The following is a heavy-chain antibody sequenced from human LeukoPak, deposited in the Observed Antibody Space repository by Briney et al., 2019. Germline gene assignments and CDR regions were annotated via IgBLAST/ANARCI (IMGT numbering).Heavy chain of an antibody. V-gene: IGHV4-59*12. J-gene: IGHJ5*02. Sequence: SETLSLTCTVSGGSISSYYWSWIRQPPGKGLEWIGYMYYSGSTKYNPSLKSRVTISVDTSKNQFSLKLSSVTAADTAVYYCARARKSYYGSGSYYNWFDPWGQGTLVTVSS. D-gene: IGHD3-10*01. CDR3: ARARKSYYGSGSYYNWFDP. CDR1: GGSISSYY. CDR2: MYYSGST.